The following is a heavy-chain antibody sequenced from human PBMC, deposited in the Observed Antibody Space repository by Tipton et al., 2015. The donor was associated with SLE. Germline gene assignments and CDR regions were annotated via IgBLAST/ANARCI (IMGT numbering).Heavy chain of an antibody. V-gene: IGHV4-59*01. J-gene: IGHJ5*02. D-gene: IGHD3-22*01. Sequence: TLSLTCTVSGGSISSSYWTWIRQPPGKGLEWIGYVYYSGTTKYNPSRKSRITISVDTSKNQFSLKLSSVTAADKAVYYCARDSSGYDWCDPWGQGTLVTVSS. CDR2: VYYSGTT. CDR3: ARDSSGYDWCDP. CDR1: GGSISSSY.